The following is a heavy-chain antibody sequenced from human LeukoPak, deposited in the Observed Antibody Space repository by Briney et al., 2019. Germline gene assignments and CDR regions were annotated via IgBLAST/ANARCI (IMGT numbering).Heavy chain of an antibody. CDR2: IYYSGST. CDR1: GGSISSYY. Sequence: SETLSLTCTVSGGSISSYYWSWIRQPPGKGLEWIGYIYYSGSTNYNPSLKSRVTISVDTSKNQFSLKLSSVTAADTAVYYCARDVAAGFDAFDIWGQGTMSPSLQ. V-gene: IGHV4-59*01. D-gene: IGHD6-13*01. CDR3: ARDVAAGFDAFDI. J-gene: IGHJ3*02.